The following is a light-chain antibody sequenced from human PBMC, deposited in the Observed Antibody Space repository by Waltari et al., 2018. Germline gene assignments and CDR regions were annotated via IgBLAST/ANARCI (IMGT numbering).Light chain of an antibody. CDR2: DVS. Sequence: QSALTQPASVSGSPGQSITISCTGATSDAGGSNSVSWYQQSPGKAPKLLIFDVSNRPSGVSNRFYGSKSGNTASLNISGLQAEDEAAYYCGSYTGSTTWVLGGGTKLTVL. J-gene: IGLJ3*02. CDR3: GSYTGSTTWV. V-gene: IGLV2-14*01. CDR1: TSDAGGSNS.